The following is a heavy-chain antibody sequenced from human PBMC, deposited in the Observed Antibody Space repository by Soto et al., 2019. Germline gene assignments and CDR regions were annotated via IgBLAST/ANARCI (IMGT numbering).Heavy chain of an antibody. D-gene: IGHD2-2*01. J-gene: IGHJ3*02. CDR1: GYTFTGYY. CDR3: ARTLIPAANAFDI. CDR2: INPNSGGT. Sequence: ASVKVSCKASGYTFTGYYMHWVRQAPGQGLEWMGWINPNSGGTNYAQKFQGWVTMTRDTSISTAYMELSRLRSDDTAVYYCARTLIPAANAFDIWGQGTMVTVS. V-gene: IGHV1-2*04.